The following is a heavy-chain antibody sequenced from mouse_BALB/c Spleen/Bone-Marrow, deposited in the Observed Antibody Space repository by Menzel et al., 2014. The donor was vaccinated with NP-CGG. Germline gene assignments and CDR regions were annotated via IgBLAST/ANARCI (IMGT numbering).Heavy chain of an antibody. Sequence: EVQLQQSGGGLVKPGGSLKLSCAASGFAFSSYDMSWVRQTPEKRLEWVAYISSGGGSTYCPDTVKGRFTISRDNAKNTLYLQMSSLKSGDTAMYYCAREVLRDYFDYWGQGTTLTVSS. CDR3: AREVLRDYFDY. D-gene: IGHD1-1*01. CDR1: GFAFSSYD. V-gene: IGHV5-12-1*01. J-gene: IGHJ2*01. CDR2: ISSGGGST.